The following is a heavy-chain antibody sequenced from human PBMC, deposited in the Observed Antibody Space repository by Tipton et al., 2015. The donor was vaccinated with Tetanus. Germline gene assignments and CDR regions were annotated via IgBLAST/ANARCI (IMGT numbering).Heavy chain of an antibody. Sequence: QVQLVQSGAEVKQPEASVKVSCKASGYTFTKYGINWVRQAPGQGLEWMGWDSGYSGNTNYAHKLQGRVTMTTDTSTNTGYMELRSLTSDDTAVYFCARLVKQWLVPEDYWGQGTLVTVSA. CDR2: DSGYSGNT. CDR1: GYTFTKYG. V-gene: IGHV1-18*01. CDR3: ARLVKQWLVPEDY. D-gene: IGHD6-19*01. J-gene: IGHJ4*02.